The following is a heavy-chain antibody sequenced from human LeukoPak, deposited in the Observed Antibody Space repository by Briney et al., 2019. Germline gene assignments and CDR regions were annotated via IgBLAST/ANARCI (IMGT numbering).Heavy chain of an antibody. CDR3: ARKGAAGTTPMFH. Sequence: SETLSLTCSVSGGSVSSSSYYWGWIRQPPGKGLEWIGEINHSGSTNYNPSLKSRVTISVDTSKNQFSLKLSSVTAADTAVYYCARKGAAGTTPMFHWGQGTLVTVSS. D-gene: IGHD6-13*01. V-gene: IGHV4-39*07. CDR1: GGSVSSSSYY. J-gene: IGHJ4*02. CDR2: INHSGST.